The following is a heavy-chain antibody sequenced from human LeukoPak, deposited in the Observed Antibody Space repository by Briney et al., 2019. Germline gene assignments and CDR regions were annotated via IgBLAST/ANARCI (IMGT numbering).Heavy chain of an antibody. CDR3: ARARVLYYYDSSDAFDI. J-gene: IGHJ3*02. D-gene: IGHD3-22*01. Sequence: PGGSLRLSCAASGFTFSSYAMSWVRQAPGKGLEWVSAISGSGGSTYYADSVKGRFTISRDNSKNTPYLQMNSLRAEDTAVYYCARARVLYYYDSSDAFDIWGQGTMVTVSS. V-gene: IGHV3-23*01. CDR2: ISGSGGST. CDR1: GFTFSSYA.